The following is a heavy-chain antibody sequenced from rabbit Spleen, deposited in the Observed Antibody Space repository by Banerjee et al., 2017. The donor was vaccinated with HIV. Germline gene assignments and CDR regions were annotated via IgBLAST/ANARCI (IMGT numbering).Heavy chain of an antibody. J-gene: IGHJ4*01. CDR3: TRAGYVDYGYAASYYYFEL. Sequence: QEQLVESGGGLVKPEGSLTLTCKASGFSFSDRDVMCWVRQAPGKGLEWIACINAVTGKAVYASWAKGRFTFSKTSSTTVTLQMTRLTAADTATYFCTRAGYVDYGYAASYYYFELWGPGTLVTVS. V-gene: IGHV1S45*01. CDR1: GFSFSDRDV. CDR2: INAVTGKA. D-gene: IGHD6-1*01.